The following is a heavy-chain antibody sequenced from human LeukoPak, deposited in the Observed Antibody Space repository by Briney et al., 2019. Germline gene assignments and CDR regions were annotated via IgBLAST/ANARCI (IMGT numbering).Heavy chain of an antibody. V-gene: IGHV3-30-3*01. CDR2: ISYDGSKK. D-gene: IGHD4-17*01. J-gene: IGHJ4*02. Sequence: GGSLRLSCAASGFTFRSYAMHWVRQAPGKGLEWVAVISYDGSKKYYADSVKGRFTISRDNSKNTLYLQMNSLRAEDTAVYYCARENYGDHYFDYWGQGTLVTVSS. CDR1: GFTFRSYA. CDR3: ARENYGDHYFDY.